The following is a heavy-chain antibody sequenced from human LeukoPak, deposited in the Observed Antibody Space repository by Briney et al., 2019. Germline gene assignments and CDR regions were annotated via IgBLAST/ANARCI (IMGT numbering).Heavy chain of an antibody. V-gene: IGHV1-18*01. CDR1: GYTFTSYA. CDR2: ISAYNGNT. D-gene: IGHD6-13*01. CDR3: ARDRSSSWYYFEY. Sequence: GASAKVSCRASGYTFTSYAFSWVRQAPGQGLEWMGWISAYNGNTKYAQKFQGRVTMTTDTSTSTAYMEVRSLRSDDTAVYYCARDRSSSWYYFEYWGQGALVTVSS. J-gene: IGHJ4*02.